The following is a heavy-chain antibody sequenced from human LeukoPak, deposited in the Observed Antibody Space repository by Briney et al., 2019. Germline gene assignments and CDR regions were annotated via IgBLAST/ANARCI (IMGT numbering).Heavy chain of an antibody. CDR1: GYTFTIFH. CDR2: INPSDGST. Sequence: ASVKVSCKASGYTFTIFHIHWVRQAPGQGLEWMGMINPSDGSTNYAQKFQGRATMTSDMSTSTVAMDLSSLRSDDTAVYYCARESTFRLLRNVSDIWGQGTMVTVSS. D-gene: IGHD5-12*01. J-gene: IGHJ3*02. CDR3: ARESTFRLLRNVSDI. V-gene: IGHV1-46*01.